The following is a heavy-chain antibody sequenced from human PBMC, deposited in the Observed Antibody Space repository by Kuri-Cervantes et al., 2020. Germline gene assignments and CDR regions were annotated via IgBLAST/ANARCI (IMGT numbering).Heavy chain of an antibody. CDR3: ARKLPTTNVFAFDV. CDR1: GGTFSSYA. CDR2: ISAYNGDT. D-gene: IGHD1-1*01. Sequence: ASVKVSCKASGGTFSSYAISWVRQAPGQGLEWMGWISAYNGDTNYAQKLQGRVTMTTDTSTSTAYMELRSLRSDDTAVYFCARKLPTTNVFAFDVWGQGTMVTVSS. V-gene: IGHV1-18*01. J-gene: IGHJ3*01.